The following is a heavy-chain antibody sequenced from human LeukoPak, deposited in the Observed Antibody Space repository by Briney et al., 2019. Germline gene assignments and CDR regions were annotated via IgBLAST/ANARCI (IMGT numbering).Heavy chain of an antibody. CDR2: LWHDGSVE. CDR1: GFDFSKYG. Sequence: GGSLTLSCETSGFDFSKYGMHWVRQAPGKEPEWVAVLWHDGSVEMYADSVKGRFAVSRDNSKNTLYLQMNRLRAEDTAVYYCARRGGLWLTPDFDSWGQGTLVTVSS. CDR3: ARRGGLWLTPDFDS. V-gene: IGHV3-33*03. D-gene: IGHD4-23*01. J-gene: IGHJ4*02.